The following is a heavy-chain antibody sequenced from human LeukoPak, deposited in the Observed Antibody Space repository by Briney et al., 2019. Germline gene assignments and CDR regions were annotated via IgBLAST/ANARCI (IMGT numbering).Heavy chain of an antibody. Sequence: ASVKVSCKASGYTFTTYGISWVRQAPGQGLEWMGWISAYNADTNYAQNLQGRLTVTTDTSTSTAYMELRGLSFDDTAVYYCARQRVLTGYSSGGQHYFDDWGQGTLVIVSS. D-gene: IGHD3-9*01. J-gene: IGHJ4*02. CDR2: ISAYNADT. CDR1: GYTFTTYG. CDR3: ARQRVLTGYSSGGQHYFDD. V-gene: IGHV1-18*01.